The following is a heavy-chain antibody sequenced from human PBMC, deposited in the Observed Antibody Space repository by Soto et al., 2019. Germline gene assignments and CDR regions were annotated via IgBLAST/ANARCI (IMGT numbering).Heavy chain of an antibody. J-gene: IGHJ6*02. Sequence: SETLSLTCTVSGGSISSYYWSWIRQPPGKGLEWIGYIYYSGSTNYNPSLKSRVTISVDTSKNQFSLKLSSVTAADTAVYYCARVWRYYYDSSGYYNGMDVWGQGTTVTVSS. D-gene: IGHD3-22*01. CDR3: ARVWRYYYDSSGYYNGMDV. V-gene: IGHV4-59*01. CDR2: IYYSGST. CDR1: GGSISSYY.